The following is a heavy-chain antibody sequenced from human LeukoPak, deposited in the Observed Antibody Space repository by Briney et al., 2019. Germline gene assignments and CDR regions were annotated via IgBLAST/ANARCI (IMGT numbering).Heavy chain of an antibody. D-gene: IGHD2-2*02. J-gene: IGHJ5*02. V-gene: IGHV3-30*04. CDR3: ARELVPAAIPNWFDP. Sequence: GGSLRLSYAASGFTFSSYAMHWVRQAPGKGLEWVAVISYDGSNKYYADSVKGRFTISRDNSKNTLYLQMNSLRAEDTAVYYCARELVPAAIPNWFDPWGQGTLVTVSS. CDR1: GFTFSSYA. CDR2: ISYDGSNK.